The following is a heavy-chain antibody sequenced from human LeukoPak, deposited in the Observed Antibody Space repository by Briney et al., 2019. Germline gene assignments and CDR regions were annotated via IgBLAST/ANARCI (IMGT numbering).Heavy chain of an antibody. D-gene: IGHD6-25*01. CDR2: IMPMLGTA. Sequence: ASVKVSCKASGGTFSSYDISWVRQAPGQGLEWMGGIMPMLGTANYAQKFQGRVTITADKSTSTAYMELSSLRSEDTAVYYCARVPSGGNKFDPWGQGTLVTVSS. CDR3: ARVPSGGNKFDP. V-gene: IGHV1-69*06. CDR1: GGTFSSYD. J-gene: IGHJ5*02.